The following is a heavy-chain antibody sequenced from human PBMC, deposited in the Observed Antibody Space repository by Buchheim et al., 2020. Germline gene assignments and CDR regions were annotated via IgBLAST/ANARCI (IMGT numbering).Heavy chain of an antibody. V-gene: IGHV1-69*04. CDR1: GGTFSSYA. CDR3: AREGYDFWSGYLRNGMDV. J-gene: IGHJ6*02. D-gene: IGHD3-3*01. CDR2: IIPILGIA. Sequence: QVQLVQSGAEVKKPGSSVKVSCKASGGTFSSYAISWVRQAPGQGLEWMGKIIPILGIANYAQKFQGRVTITADKSTSTAHMELSSLRSEDTAVYYCAREGYDFWSGYLRNGMDVWGQGTT.